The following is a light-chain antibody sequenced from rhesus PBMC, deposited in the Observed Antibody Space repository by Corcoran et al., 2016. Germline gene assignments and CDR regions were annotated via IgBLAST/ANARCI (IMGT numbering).Light chain of an antibody. CDR2: YAN. CDR1: QGISSY. V-gene: IGKV1-32*01. Sequence: DIQMTQSPSSLSASVGHRVTITCRASQGISSYINWYQQKPGKAPTLLIYYANRLESGVPSRFSGSGSRTKFTLTISGLQPEEFAASYCQPYNSLPYRFSPGTKVEIK. CDR3: QPYNSLPYR. J-gene: IGKJ2*01.